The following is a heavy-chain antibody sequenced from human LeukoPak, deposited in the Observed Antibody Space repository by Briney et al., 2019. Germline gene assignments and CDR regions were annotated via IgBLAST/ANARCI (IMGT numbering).Heavy chain of an antibody. J-gene: IGHJ6*02. V-gene: IGHV3-30*18. CDR2: ISYNGSNK. CDR1: GFTFSNYG. D-gene: IGHD5-18*01. CDR3: AKDGGPRGYSYGYPSYYGMDV. Sequence: GGSLRLSCAASGFTFSNYGMHWVRQAPGKGLECVVVISYNGSNKYYGDSVKGRFAISRDNSKNTLYLQMNSLRGEDTAVYYCAKDGGPRGYSYGYPSYYGMDVWGQGTTVTVSS.